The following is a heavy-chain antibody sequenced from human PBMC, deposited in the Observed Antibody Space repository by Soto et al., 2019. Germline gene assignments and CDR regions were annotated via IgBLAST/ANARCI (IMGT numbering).Heavy chain of an antibody. CDR3: TRTSAAGKNYYSMDV. CDR2: IYPGDSDT. Sequence: GESLKISCKGSGYSFTSYWIGWVRQMPGKGLEWMGIIYPGDSDTRYSPSFQGQVTISADKSISTVYLQWSSLKASDTAMYYCTRTSAAGKNYYSMDVWGQGTTVTVSS. D-gene: IGHD6-13*01. V-gene: IGHV5-51*01. CDR1: GYSFTSYW. J-gene: IGHJ6*02.